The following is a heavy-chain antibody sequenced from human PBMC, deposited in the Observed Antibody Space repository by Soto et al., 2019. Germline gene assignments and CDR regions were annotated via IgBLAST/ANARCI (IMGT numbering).Heavy chain of an antibody. CDR3: GSARGMDV. CDR1: GVSLSGSTYY. J-gene: IGHJ6*02. CDR2: TRYGGIP. Sequence: QVQLQESGPGLVEPSQTLSLTCTVSGVSLSGSTYYWSWIRQLPGKGLEWIGFTRYGGIPFHNPSLKSRATISVQSSKNQFSLRLTSLTAADTAVYYCGSARGMDVWGRGTTVIVSS. D-gene: IGHD6-6*01. V-gene: IGHV4-31*03.